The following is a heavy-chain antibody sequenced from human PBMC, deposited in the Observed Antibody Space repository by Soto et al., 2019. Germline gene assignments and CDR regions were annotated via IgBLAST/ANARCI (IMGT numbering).Heavy chain of an antibody. CDR2: ISAYNGNT. Sequence: ASMKVSCKASGYTFTNYGISWVGQAPGQGLEWMGWISAYNGNTNYAQNFQGRVTMTTDTSTTTAYMELRSLRSDDTAVYYCARDEEQWPLDYWGQGTLVTVSS. J-gene: IGHJ4*02. CDR1: GYTFTNYG. CDR3: ARDEEQWPLDY. V-gene: IGHV1-18*01. D-gene: IGHD6-19*01.